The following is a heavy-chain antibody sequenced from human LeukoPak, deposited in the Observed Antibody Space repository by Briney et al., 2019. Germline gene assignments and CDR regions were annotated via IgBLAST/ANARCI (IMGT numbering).Heavy chain of an antibody. J-gene: IGHJ4*02. Sequence: GGSLRLSCAASGFTFSSYEMHWVRQAPGKGLEWVSYISSSGSTIYYADSMKGRFTISRDNAKNSLYLQMNSLKAEDTAVYYCARGEWSSSPFDYWGQGTLVTVSS. CDR3: ARGEWSSSPFDY. D-gene: IGHD6-6*01. CDR2: ISSSGSTI. V-gene: IGHV3-48*03. CDR1: GFTFSSYE.